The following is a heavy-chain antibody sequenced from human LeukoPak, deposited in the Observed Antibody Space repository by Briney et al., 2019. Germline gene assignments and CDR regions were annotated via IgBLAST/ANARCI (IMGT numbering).Heavy chain of an antibody. CDR1: GFTFSDYY. V-gene: IGHV3-11*01. CDR2: ISSSGSTI. Sequence: PGGSLRLSCAASGFTFSDYYMCWIRQAPGKGLEWVSYISSSGSTIYYADSVKGRFTISRDNAKNSLYLQMNSLRAEDTAVYYCARGIAVAALYYGMDVWGQGTTVTVSS. D-gene: IGHD6-19*01. CDR3: ARGIAVAALYYGMDV. J-gene: IGHJ6*02.